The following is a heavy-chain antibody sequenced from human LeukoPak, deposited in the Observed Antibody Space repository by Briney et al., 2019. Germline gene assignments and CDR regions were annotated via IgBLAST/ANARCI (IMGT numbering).Heavy chain of an antibody. CDR3: ARLERRRNDGTQY. Sequence: PSETLSLTCTVSGDSISRSGFYWGCIRQPPGKGLEWIGSMFYVMTHSSHPSLKSRVIIPLDTSKHQFSLNLTSVTPADTAVYYCARLERRRNDGTQYWGQGTLVTVSS. CDR1: GDSISRSGFY. D-gene: IGHD4-23*01. J-gene: IGHJ4*02. CDR2: MFYVMTH. V-gene: IGHV4-39*01.